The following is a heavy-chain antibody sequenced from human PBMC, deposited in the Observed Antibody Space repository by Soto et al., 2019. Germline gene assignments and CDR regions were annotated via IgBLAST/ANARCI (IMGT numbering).Heavy chain of an antibody. Sequence: PGGSLRLSCAASGFTFSSYAMSWVRQAPGKGLEWVSAISGSGGSTYYADSVKGRFTISRDNSKNTLYLQMNSLRAEDTAVYYCAKESIARGYSGYDEKLDYWGQGTLVTVSS. D-gene: IGHD5-12*01. V-gene: IGHV3-23*01. CDR3: AKESIARGYSGYDEKLDY. J-gene: IGHJ4*02. CDR1: GFTFSSYA. CDR2: ISGSGGST.